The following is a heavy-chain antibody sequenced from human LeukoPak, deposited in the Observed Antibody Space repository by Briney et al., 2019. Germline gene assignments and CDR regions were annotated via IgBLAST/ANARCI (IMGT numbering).Heavy chain of an antibody. V-gene: IGHV3-7*01. Sequence: GGSLRLSCAASGFTFTNYWMSWVRQAPGKGLELVANIKQDRSEKYYVDSVKGRFTISRDNAKNSLYLQMNSLRAEDTAVYYCARGDETYYYDSSGYSDYWGQGTLVTVSS. CDR2: IKQDRSEK. CDR1: GFTFTNYW. D-gene: IGHD3-22*01. CDR3: ARGDETYYYDSSGYSDY. J-gene: IGHJ4*02.